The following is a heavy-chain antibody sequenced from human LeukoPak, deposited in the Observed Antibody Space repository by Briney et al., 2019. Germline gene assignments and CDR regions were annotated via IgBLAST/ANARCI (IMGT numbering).Heavy chain of an antibody. V-gene: IGHV4-31*03. J-gene: IGHJ5*02. Sequence: SETLFLTCTVSGGSISSGGYYWSWIRQHPGKGLEWIGYIYYSGSTYYNPSLKSRVTISVDTSKNQFSLKLSSVTAANTAVYYCARDTEEGWFDPWGQGTLVTVSS. CDR3: ARDTEEGWFDP. CDR2: IYYSGST. CDR1: GGSISSGGYY.